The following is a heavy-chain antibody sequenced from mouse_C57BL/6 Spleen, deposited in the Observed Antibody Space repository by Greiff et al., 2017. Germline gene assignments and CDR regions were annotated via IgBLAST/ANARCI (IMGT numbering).Heavy chain of an antibody. CDR2: IDPENGDT. Sequence: VQLQQSGAELVRPGASVKLSCTASGFNIKDDYMHWVKQRPEQGLEWIGWIDPENGDTEYASKLQGKATITADTSSNTAYLQLSSLTSEDTAVYYYTHGTYYGSSYLFAYWGQGTLVTVSA. CDR1: GFNIKDDY. D-gene: IGHD1-1*01. CDR3: THGTYYGSSYLFAY. V-gene: IGHV14-4*01. J-gene: IGHJ3*01.